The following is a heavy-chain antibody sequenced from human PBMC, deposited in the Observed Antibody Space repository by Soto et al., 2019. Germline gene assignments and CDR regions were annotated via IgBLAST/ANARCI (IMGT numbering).Heavy chain of an antibody. CDR1: VYSFTSYW. J-gene: IGHJ4*02. CDR2: IYPGDSDT. V-gene: IGHV5-51*01. D-gene: IGHD3-16*01. CDR3: ARLDDYNGGY. Sequence: PGGCLKISCTVSVYSFTSYWIACVRQMPGKGLEWMGIIYPGDSDTRYSPSFQGQVTISADKSISTAYLQWSSLKASDTAMYYCARLDDYNGGYWGQGTLVTVSS.